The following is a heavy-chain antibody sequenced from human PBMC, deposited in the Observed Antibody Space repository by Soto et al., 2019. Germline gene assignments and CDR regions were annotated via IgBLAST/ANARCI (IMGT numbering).Heavy chain of an antibody. Sequence: QVQLVESGGGVVQPGRSLRLSCAASGFTFSSYGMHWVRQAPGKGLEWVAVIWYDGSNKYYADSVKGRFTISRHNSKNTLYLQMNSLRAEDTAVYYCARDRVVVAANYYYYMDVWGKGTTVTVSS. CDR2: IWYDGSNK. CDR3: ARDRVVVAANYYYYMDV. V-gene: IGHV3-33*01. D-gene: IGHD2-15*01. CDR1: GFTFSSYG. J-gene: IGHJ6*03.